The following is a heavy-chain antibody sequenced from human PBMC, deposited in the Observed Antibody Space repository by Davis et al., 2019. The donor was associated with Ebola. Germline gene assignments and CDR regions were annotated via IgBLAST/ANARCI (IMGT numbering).Heavy chain of an antibody. V-gene: IGHV4-34*09. CDR2: INHSGST. J-gene: IGHJ6*03. CDR1: GGSFSGYY. Sequence: SQTLSLTCAVYGGSFSGYYWSWIRQPPGKGLEWIGEINHSGSTNYNPSLKSRVTISVDTSKNQFSLKLSSVTAADTAVYYCARSYYYDSSALRVLYYYYYMDVWGKGTTVTVSS. CDR3: ARSYYYDSSALRVLYYYYYMDV. D-gene: IGHD3-22*01.